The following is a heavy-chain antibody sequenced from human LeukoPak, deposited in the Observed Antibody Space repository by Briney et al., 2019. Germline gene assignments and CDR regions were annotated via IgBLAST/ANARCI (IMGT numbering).Heavy chain of an antibody. CDR3: AKGHYDFWSDVYYFDY. D-gene: IGHD3-3*01. CDR2: IWYGGSNK. CDR1: GFTFSSYG. J-gene: IGHJ4*02. Sequence: GGSLRLSCAASGFTFSSYGMHWVRQTPGKGLEWVAVIWYGGSNKYYADSVKGRFTISRDNSKNTLYLQMNSLRAEDTAVYYCAKGHYDFWSDVYYFDYWGQGTLVTVSS. V-gene: IGHV3-30*02.